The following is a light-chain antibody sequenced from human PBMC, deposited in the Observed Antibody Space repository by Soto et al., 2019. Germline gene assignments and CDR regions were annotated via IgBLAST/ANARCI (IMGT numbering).Light chain of an antibody. J-gene: IGKJ1*01. CDR2: GVS. CDR1: QSVSSSY. Sequence: EIVLTQSPGTLSLSPGERATLSCRASQSVSSSYLAWYQQKPGQAPRLLIYGVSSRATGIPDRFSGSGSGTDFALTISRLEPEDFAVYYCQQYGSSPWTFGQGTKVAIK. V-gene: IGKV3-20*01. CDR3: QQYGSSPWT.